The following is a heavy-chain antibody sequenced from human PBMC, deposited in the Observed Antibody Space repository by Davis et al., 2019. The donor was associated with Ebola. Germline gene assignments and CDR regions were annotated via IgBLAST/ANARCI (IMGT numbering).Heavy chain of an antibody. CDR2: IDTDGSTT. J-gene: IGHJ6*02. CDR1: EFTFRSYW. CDR3: ARDLPLRGYSYRSVMDV. V-gene: IGHV3-74*01. Sequence: GESLKISCVASEFTFRSYWFHWVRQAPGKGLEWVSRIDTDGSTTNYADSVRGRFTISRDNAKNSLYLQMNSLRDEDTAVYYCARDLPLRGYSYRSVMDVWGQGTTVTVSS. D-gene: IGHD5-18*01.